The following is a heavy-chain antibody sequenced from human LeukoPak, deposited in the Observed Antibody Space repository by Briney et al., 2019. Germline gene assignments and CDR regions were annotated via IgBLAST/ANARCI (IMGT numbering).Heavy chain of an antibody. CDR3: AREAGGYDFDY. J-gene: IGHJ4*02. Sequence: GGSLRLSCAASGFTFSSYSMNWVRQAPGKGLEWVSYISSSSSTIYYADSVKGRFTISRDNAKNSLYLQMNSLRAEDTAVYYCAREAGGYDFDYWGQGTLVTVSS. V-gene: IGHV3-48*04. CDR1: GFTFSSYS. CDR2: ISSSSSTI. D-gene: IGHD5-18*01.